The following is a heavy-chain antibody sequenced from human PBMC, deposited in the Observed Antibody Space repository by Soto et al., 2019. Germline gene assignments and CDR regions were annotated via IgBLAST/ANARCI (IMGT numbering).Heavy chain of an antibody. V-gene: IGHV3-33*01. D-gene: IGHD5-18*01. CDR2: IWADGTSK. CDR1: GFTITTEG. Sequence: QVQLVESGGGVVQPGRSLRLSCAASGFTITTEGMDWVRQAPGKGQEWVAGIWADGTSKYYAESVKGRFTISRDSSKNTLYLQMNSLRAEDTAVYYCARDLGVSYGPFDYWGQGTLVAVSS. CDR3: ARDLGVSYGPFDY. J-gene: IGHJ4*02.